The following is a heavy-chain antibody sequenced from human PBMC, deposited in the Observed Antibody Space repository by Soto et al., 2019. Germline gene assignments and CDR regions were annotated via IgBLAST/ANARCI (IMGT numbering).Heavy chain of an antibody. Sequence: SETLSLTCTVSGGSISSYYWSWIRQPPGKGLEWIGDIYYSGSTNYNPSLKSRVTISVDTSKNQFSLKLSSVTAADTAVYYCARDYPVGAVGVSIWGQGTLVTVSS. V-gene: IGHV4-59*01. CDR2: IYYSGST. D-gene: IGHD3-16*01. J-gene: IGHJ4*02. CDR3: ARDYPVGAVGVSI. CDR1: GGSISSYY.